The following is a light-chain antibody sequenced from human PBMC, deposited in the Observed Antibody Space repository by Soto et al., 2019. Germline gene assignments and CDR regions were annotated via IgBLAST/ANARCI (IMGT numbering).Light chain of an antibody. Sequence: DIQLTQSPSFLSASVGDRVTITCRASQGINDYLAWYQQKPGKAPKLLIYAASTLQSEVPSRFSGSASGTAFTNTISSLQPEDFATYYWHQFNTYPLTFGGGTKVEVK. CDR3: HQFNTYPLT. CDR2: AAS. V-gene: IGKV1-9*01. J-gene: IGKJ4*01. CDR1: QGINDY.